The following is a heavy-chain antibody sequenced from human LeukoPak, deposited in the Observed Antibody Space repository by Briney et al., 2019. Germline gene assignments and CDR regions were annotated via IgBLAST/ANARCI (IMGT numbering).Heavy chain of an antibody. CDR2: SNPNTGGT. V-gene: IGHV1-2*02. D-gene: IGHD3-10*01. CDR3: GRRGSGEFYLEDY. CDR1: GYTFTAYY. J-gene: IGHJ4*02. Sequence: ASVKVSCKASGYTFTAYYIHWVRQAPGQGLEWMGWSNPNTGGTNYAQKFQGRVTMTRDTSISTAYMELSRLKSDDTAVYYCGRRGSGEFYLEDYWGQGTLVTVSS.